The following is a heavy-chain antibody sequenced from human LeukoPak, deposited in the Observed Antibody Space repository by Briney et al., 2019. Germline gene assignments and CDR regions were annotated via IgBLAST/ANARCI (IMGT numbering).Heavy chain of an antibody. D-gene: IGHD4-23*01. CDR1: GGAISSTSYY. J-gene: IGHJ4*02. CDR2: DSCSGSS. CDR3: ARLRSYGGNRGIDY. V-gene: IGHV4-39*01. Sequence: SETLSLTCAVSGGAISSTSYYWGWLRQPPGNGLVWIGSDSCSGSSYYNPSLGRRAIISENSSKNQYSLMLSSVTADETSFYYCARLRSYGGNRGIDYWGQGTLVAASS.